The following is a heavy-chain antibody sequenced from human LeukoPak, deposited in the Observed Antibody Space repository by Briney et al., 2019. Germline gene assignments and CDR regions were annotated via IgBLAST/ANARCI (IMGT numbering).Heavy chain of an antibody. CDR3: TRQLSWASDTGGF. D-gene: IGHD6-13*01. V-gene: IGHV4-39*01. CDR1: GGSISGSRRY. CDR2: IRYIGTT. J-gene: IGHJ4*02. Sequence: SETLSLTCNVSGGSISGSRRYWGWVRQPPGGGLEWIGSIRYIGTTYYNPSLQSRLTISVDNSQNQFSLKLKSVTAADTSMYYCTRQLSWASDTGGFWGQGTLVTVSS.